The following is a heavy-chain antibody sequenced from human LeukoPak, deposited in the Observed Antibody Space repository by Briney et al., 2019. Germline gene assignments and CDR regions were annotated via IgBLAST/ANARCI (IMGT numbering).Heavy chain of an antibody. D-gene: IGHD3-10*02. CDR1: GFTFSTYW. V-gene: IGHV3-7*01. CDR2: INQDGSEK. CDR3: AELGITMIGGV. J-gene: IGHJ6*04. Sequence: GGSLRLSCAGSGFTFSTYWMTWVRQAPGKGLAWVANINQDGSEKYYVDSVKGRFTISRDNAKNSLYLQMNSLRAEDTAVYYCAELGITMIGGVWGKGTTVTISS.